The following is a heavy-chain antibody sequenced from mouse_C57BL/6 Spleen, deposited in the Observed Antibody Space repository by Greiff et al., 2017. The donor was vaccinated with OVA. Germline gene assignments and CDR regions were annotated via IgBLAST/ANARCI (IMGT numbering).Heavy chain of an antibody. CDR1: GYAFSSYW. Sequence: QVQLQQSGAELVKPGASVKISCKASGYAFSSYWMNWVKQRPGKGLEWIGQIYPGDGDTNYNGKFKGKATLTADKSSSTAYMQLSSLTSEDSAVYFCARRHCGRSYEDYWGQGTTLTVSS. CDR3: ARRHCGRSYEDY. D-gene: IGHD1-1*01. V-gene: IGHV1-80*01. CDR2: IYPGDGDT. J-gene: IGHJ2*01.